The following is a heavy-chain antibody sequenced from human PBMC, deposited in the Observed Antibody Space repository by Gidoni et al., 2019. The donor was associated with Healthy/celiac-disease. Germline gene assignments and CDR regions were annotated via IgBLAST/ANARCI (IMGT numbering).Heavy chain of an antibody. CDR3: ARDWEYCTGGVCPASWYFDY. CDR1: GFTFSSYG. D-gene: IGHD2-8*02. J-gene: IGHJ4*02. V-gene: IGHV3-33*01. CDR2: IWYDGSNK. Sequence: QVQLVESGGGVVQPGRSLSLSCAASGFTFSSYGMHWVRQAPGKGLAWVAVIWYDGSNKYYADSVKGRFTISRDNSKNTLYLQMNSLRAEDTAVYYCARDWEYCTGGVCPASWYFDYWGQGTLVTVSS.